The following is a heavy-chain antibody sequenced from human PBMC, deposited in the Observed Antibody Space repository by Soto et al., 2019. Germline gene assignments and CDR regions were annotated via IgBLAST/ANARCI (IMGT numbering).Heavy chain of an antibody. J-gene: IGHJ4*02. V-gene: IGHV3-74*01. Sequence: GGSLRLSCVASGFSFSGYWMHWVRQRPGKGPAWVSNIYGDGTGTYADSVKGRFTISRDDAKSTIYLQMNSLRAEDTAVYYCARVKGGSGGKGDPLDFWGQGTLVTVSS. D-gene: IGHD2-15*01. CDR2: IYGDGTGT. CDR1: GFSFSGYW. CDR3: ARVKGGSGGKGDPLDF.